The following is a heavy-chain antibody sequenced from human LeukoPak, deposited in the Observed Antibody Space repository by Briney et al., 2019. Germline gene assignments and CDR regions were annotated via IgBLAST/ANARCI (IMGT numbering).Heavy chain of an antibody. J-gene: IGHJ4*02. CDR1: GYTFTSYG. Sequence: ASVKVSCKASGYTFTSYGISWARQAPGQGLEWMGWISAYNGNTNYAQKLQGRVTMTTDTSTSTAYMELRSLRSDDTAVYYCARERVDYVWGSYRYFDYWGQGTLVTVSS. CDR2: ISAYNGNT. D-gene: IGHD3-16*02. V-gene: IGHV1-18*01. CDR3: ARERVDYVWGSYRYFDY.